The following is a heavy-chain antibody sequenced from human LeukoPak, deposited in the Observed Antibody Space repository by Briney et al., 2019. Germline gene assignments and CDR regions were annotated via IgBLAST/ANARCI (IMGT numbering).Heavy chain of an antibody. CDR1: GFTFSSYA. D-gene: IGHD1-26*01. Sequence: GGSLRLSCAASGFTFSSYAMSWVRQAPGKGLEWVSVIYSGGSTYYADSVKGRFTISRDNSKNTLYLQMNSLRAEDTAVYYCAREATNAYSGSYWAFDIWGQGTMVTVSS. CDR2: IYSGGST. J-gene: IGHJ3*02. CDR3: AREATNAYSGSYWAFDI. V-gene: IGHV3-53*01.